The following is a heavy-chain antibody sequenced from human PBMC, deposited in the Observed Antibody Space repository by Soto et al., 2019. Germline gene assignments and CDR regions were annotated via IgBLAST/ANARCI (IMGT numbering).Heavy chain of an antibody. Sequence: ASVKVSCKASGYTFTSYGISWVRQAPGQGLEWMGWISAYNGNTNYAQKPQGRVTMTTDTSTSTAYMELRSLRSDDTAVYYCARDYDSSGWYRYFQHWGQGTLVTVSS. V-gene: IGHV1-18*01. CDR1: GYTFTSYG. CDR3: ARDYDSSGWYRYFQH. J-gene: IGHJ1*01. D-gene: IGHD6-19*01. CDR2: ISAYNGNT.